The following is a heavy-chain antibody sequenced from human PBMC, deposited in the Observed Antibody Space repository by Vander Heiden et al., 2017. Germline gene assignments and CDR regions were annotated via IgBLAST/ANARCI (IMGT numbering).Heavy chain of an antibody. J-gene: IGHJ4*02. CDR1: GFSFSTCA. Sequence: EVQLVESGGDLVQPGGSLRLSCAASGFSFSTCAMSWVRQAPGKGLEWVSTITTGGSTTYYADSVKGRFTITRDNSKNTLSLQMNSLRAEDTAVYYCARGSFWGQGTLVTVSS. CDR2: ITTGGSTT. V-gene: IGHV3-23*04. CDR3: ARGSF.